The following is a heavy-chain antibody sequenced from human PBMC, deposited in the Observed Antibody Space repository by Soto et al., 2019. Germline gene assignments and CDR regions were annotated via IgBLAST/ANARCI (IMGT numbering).Heavy chain of an antibody. CDR3: ARMNWTDVLG. CDR1: GGSVRSGSYY. CDR2: IYYSGST. J-gene: IGHJ4*02. D-gene: IGHD1-1*01. V-gene: IGHV4-61*01. Sequence: SETLSLTCTVSGGSVRSGSYYWSWIRQPPGKGLEWIGYIYYSGSTNYNPSLKSRVTISVDTSKNQFSLKLSSVTAADTAVYYCARMNWTDVLGWGQGTLVTVSS.